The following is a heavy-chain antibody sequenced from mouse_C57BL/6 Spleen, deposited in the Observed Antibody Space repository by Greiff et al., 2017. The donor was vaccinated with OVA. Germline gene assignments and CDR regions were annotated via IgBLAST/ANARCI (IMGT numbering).Heavy chain of an antibody. D-gene: IGHD1-1*01. CDR2: IHPNSGST. CDR3: APRELRGAWFAY. CDR1: GYTFTSYW. J-gene: IGHJ3*01. Sequence: QVQLQQPGAELVKPGASVKLSCKASGYTFTSYWMHWVKQRPGQGLEWIGMIHPNSGSTNYTEKFKSKATLTVDKSSSTAYMQRSSLTSDDAAVYYCAPRELRGAWFAYWGQGTLVTVSA. V-gene: IGHV1-64*01.